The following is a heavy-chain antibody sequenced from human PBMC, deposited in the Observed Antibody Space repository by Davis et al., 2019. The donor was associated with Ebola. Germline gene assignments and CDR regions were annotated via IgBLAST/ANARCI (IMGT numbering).Heavy chain of an antibody. CDR1: GGSISNYY. CDR2: IYYSGST. CDR3: AREGSPYAFDI. Sequence: SETLSLTCTVSGGSISNYYWSWIRQPPGKGLEWIGSIYYSGSTYYNPSLKSRVTISVDTSKNQFSLKLSSVTAADTAVYYCAREGSPYAFDIWGQGTMVTVSS. V-gene: IGHV4-59*05. J-gene: IGHJ3*02. D-gene: IGHD5-24*01.